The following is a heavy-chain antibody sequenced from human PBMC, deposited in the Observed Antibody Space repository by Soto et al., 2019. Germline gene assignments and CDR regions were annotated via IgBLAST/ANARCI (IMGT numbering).Heavy chain of an antibody. V-gene: IGHV3-33*01. D-gene: IGHD1-26*01. CDR1: GFTFSSYG. J-gene: IGHJ4*02. CDR2: IWYDGSNK. Sequence: QVQLVESGGGVVQPGRSLRLSCAASGFTFSSYGMHWVRQAPGKGLEWVAVIWYDGSNKYYADSVKGRFTISRDNSKNTLYRQMNGLRAEDTAVYSCARGGANGAGATHYWGQGPLSPSPQ. CDR3: ARGGANGAGATHY.